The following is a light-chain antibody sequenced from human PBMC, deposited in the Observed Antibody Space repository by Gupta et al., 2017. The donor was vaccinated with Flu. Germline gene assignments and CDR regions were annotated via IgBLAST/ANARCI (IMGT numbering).Light chain of an antibody. J-gene: IGLJ2*01. CDR1: SSNIGSNT. Sequence: QSVRTQPPSASATPGQRVTISCSGSSSNIGSNTVNWYQQLPGTAPKLLIYSNNQRPSGVPDRFSGSKSGTSASLAISGLQAEDEADYYCAAWDDSLNGRLFGGGTKLTVL. CDR2: SNN. CDR3: AAWDDSLNGRL. V-gene: IGLV1-44*01.